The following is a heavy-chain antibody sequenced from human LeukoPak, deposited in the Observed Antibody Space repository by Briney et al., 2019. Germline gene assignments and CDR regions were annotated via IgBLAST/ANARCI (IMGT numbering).Heavy chain of an antibody. CDR3: ARAPSNYHGSGSYYIIGPYYYYYMDV. CDR1: GGSFSGYY. J-gene: IGHJ6*03. V-gene: IGHV4-34*01. D-gene: IGHD3-10*01. Sequence: SETLSLTCAVYGGSFSGYYWSWIRQPPGKGLEWIGEINHSGSTNYNPSLKSRVTISVDTSKNQFSLKLSSVTAADTAVYYCARAPSNYHGSGSYYIIGPYYYYYMDVWGKGTTVTVSS. CDR2: INHSGST.